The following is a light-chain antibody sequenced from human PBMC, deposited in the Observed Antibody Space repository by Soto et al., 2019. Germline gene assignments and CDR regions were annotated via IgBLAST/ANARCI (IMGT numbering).Light chain of an antibody. CDR2: AAS. V-gene: IGKV1-39*01. Sequence: DIQMTQSPSSLSASVGDRVTITCRASQSISSYLNWYQQKPGKAPKLLIYAASSSQSGVPSRFSGSGSGTDFTLTISSLQPEDFVTYYCQQSYSTPTFGQGTKLEIK. CDR1: QSISSY. CDR3: QQSYSTPT. J-gene: IGKJ2*01.